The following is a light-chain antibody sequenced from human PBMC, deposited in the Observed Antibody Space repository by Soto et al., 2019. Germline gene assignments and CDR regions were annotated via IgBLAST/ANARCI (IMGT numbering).Light chain of an antibody. V-gene: IGKV3-20*01. CDR2: GAS. CDR3: QHYSTSAFT. CDR1: PSVSNY. J-gene: IGKJ3*01. Sequence: EIVLTQSPGPLSLSPGERATLSCRASPSVSNYLVWYRQRPGQAPRLLIHGASIRATGIPDRFSGSGSGTDFTLTISRLEPEDFAVYYCQHYSTSAFTFGPGTKVDIK.